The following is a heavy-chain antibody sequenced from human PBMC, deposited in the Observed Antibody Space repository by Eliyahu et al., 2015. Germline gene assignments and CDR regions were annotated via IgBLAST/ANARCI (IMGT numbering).Heavy chain of an antibody. CDR2: IIPIFGTX. V-gene: IGHV1-69*01. CDR3: ARDRGLRYCSSTSCYAGGDAFDI. Sequence: QVQLVQSGAEVKKPGSSVKVSCKASGGTFXSYAISWVRQXPGQGXEWMGGIIPIFGTXXYAQKFQGXVTITADESTSTAYMELSSLRSEDTAVYYCARDRGLRYCSSTSCYAGGDAFDIWGQGTMVTVSS. J-gene: IGHJ3*02. CDR1: GGTFXSYA. D-gene: IGHD2-2*01.